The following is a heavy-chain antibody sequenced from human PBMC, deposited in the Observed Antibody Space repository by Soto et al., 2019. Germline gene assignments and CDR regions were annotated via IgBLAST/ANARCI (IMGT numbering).Heavy chain of an antibody. Sequence: SVKVSCKASGGTFSSYAISWVRQAPGQGLEWMGGIIPIFGTANYAQKFQGRVTITADESTSTAYMGLSSLRSEDTAVYYCARDRGIAAAGTTTYHYWGQGSLVTVSS. D-gene: IGHD6-13*01. V-gene: IGHV1-69*13. J-gene: IGHJ4*02. CDR2: IIPIFGTA. CDR3: ARDRGIAAAGTTTYHY. CDR1: GGTFSSYA.